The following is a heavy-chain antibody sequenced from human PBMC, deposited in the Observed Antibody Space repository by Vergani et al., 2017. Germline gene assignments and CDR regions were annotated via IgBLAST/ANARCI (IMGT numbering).Heavy chain of an antibody. Sequence: EVQLVESGGGLVKPGGSLRPSCAASGFTFSSYSMNWVRQAPGKGLEWVSSTSSSSSYIYYADSVKGRFTISRDNAKNSLYLQMNSLRAEDTAVYYCARDPTRYDILTGYSSYYYYGMDVWGQGTTVTVSS. V-gene: IGHV3-21*01. J-gene: IGHJ6*02. D-gene: IGHD3-9*01. CDR2: TSSSSSYI. CDR1: GFTFSSYS. CDR3: ARDPTRYDILTGYSSYYYYGMDV.